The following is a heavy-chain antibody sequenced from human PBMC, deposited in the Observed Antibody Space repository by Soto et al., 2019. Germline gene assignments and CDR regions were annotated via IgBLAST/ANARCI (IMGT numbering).Heavy chain of an antibody. Sequence: SETLSLTCAVYGGSFSGYYWSWIRQPPGKGLEWIGEINHSGSTNYNPSLKSRVTISVDTSKNQFSLKLSSVTAADTAVYYCARGRPLGYCSGGSCYWGRHWFEPWGQGTLVTVSS. CDR1: GGSFSGYY. D-gene: IGHD2-15*01. CDR2: INHSGST. V-gene: IGHV4-34*01. J-gene: IGHJ5*02. CDR3: ARGRPLGYCSGGSCYWGRHWFEP.